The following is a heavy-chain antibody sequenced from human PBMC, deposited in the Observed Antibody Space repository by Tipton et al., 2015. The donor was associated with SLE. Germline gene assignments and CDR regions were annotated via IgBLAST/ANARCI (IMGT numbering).Heavy chain of an antibody. CDR1: GFTFSSYW. CDR2: ISWNSGSI. CDR3: AKDLGGCGGYELGY. V-gene: IGHV3-9*01. Sequence: SLRLSCAASGFTFSSYWMHWVRQAPGKGLEWVSGISWNSGSIGYADSVQGRFTISRDNAKNSLYLQMNSLRAEDTALYYCAKDLGGCGGYELGYWGQGTLLTVSA. D-gene: IGHD5-12*01. J-gene: IGHJ4*02.